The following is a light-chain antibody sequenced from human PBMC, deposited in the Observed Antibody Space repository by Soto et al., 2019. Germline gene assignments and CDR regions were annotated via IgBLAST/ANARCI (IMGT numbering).Light chain of an antibody. CDR2: DAS. CDR3: QQYSTYPWT. V-gene: IGKV1-5*01. J-gene: IGKJ1*01. CDR1: QSISSW. Sequence: DIQMTQSPSTLSASVGDRVTITCRASQSISSWLAWYQQKPGNAPKVLIFDASSLESGVPTRFSGSGSATEFTLTISSLQPYDFATYYCQQYSTYPWTFGQGTKVEIK.